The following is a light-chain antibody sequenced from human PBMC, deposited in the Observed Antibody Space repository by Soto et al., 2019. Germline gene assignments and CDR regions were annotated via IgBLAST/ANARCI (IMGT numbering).Light chain of an antibody. Sequence: QSALTQPASVSGSPGQSITISCSGTSSDIGAYDHVAWFQQFPGKTPKLVIDSVSNRPSGGSYRFSGSKSGNMASLTISGLQADDEAEYYGISYTVSRSDVVXPGTNGTVL. V-gene: IGLV2-14*01. CDR1: SSDIGAYDH. CDR2: SVS. J-gene: IGLJ1*01. CDR3: ISYTVSRSDV.